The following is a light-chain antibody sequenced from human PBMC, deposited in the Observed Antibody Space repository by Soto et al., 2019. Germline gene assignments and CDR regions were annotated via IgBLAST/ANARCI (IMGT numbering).Light chain of an antibody. CDR1: QSFRGL. J-gene: IGKJ5*01. CDR2: GAS. V-gene: IGKV3-20*01. Sequence: VLTQSPDTLSLSPGERATLSCRDSQSFRGLLAWYQHKPGQAPRLLIYGASSRATGSPGRFSGSGSGTDFTLTISRLEPEDFAVYYCQQYGSSPPIPFGQGTRLEIK. CDR3: QQYGSSPPIP.